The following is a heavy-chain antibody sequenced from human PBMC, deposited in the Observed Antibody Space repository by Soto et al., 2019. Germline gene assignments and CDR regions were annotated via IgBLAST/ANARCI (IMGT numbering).Heavy chain of an antibody. CDR3: AKDKHSSSSYYYYGMDV. CDR1: GYTFTSYG. CDR2: ISAYNGNT. D-gene: IGHD6-6*01. Sequence: ASVKVSCKASGYTFTSYGISWVRQAPGQGLEWMGWISAYNGNTNYAQKLQGRVTMTTDTSTSTAYMELRSLRSDDTAVYYCAKDKHSSSSYYYYGMDVWGQGTTVTVSS. J-gene: IGHJ6*02. V-gene: IGHV1-18*01.